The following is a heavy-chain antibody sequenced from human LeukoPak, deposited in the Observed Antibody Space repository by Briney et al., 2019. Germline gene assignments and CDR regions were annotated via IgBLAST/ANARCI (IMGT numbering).Heavy chain of an antibody. CDR1: GFTFSSYA. CDR3: AKTRKTCYYGSGSYSPFDY. J-gene: IGHJ4*02. Sequence: GGSLRLSCAASGFTFSSYAMSWVRQAPGKGLEWVSAISGSGGSTYYADSVKGRFTISRDNSKNTLYLQMNSLRAEDTAVYYCAKTRKTCYYGSGSYSPFDYWGQGTLVTVSS. V-gene: IGHV3-23*01. CDR2: ISGSGGST. D-gene: IGHD3-10*01.